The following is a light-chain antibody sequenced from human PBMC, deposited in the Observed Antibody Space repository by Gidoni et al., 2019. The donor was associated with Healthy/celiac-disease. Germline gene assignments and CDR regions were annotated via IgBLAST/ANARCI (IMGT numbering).Light chain of an antibody. CDR3: QQYNSYRT. V-gene: IGKV1-5*03. Sequence: DIQMTQSPSTLSASVGDRVTITCRASQSISSWLAWYQQKPGKAPKLLIYKASSLESGVPSRFSGSGSGTEFTLTISSLQPDYFATYYCQQYNSYRTFGQGTKVEIK. J-gene: IGKJ1*01. CDR2: KAS. CDR1: QSISSW.